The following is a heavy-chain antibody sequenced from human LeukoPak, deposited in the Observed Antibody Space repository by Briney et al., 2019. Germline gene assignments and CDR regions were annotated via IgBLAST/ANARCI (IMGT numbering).Heavy chain of an antibody. V-gene: IGHV1-3*01. Sequence: ASVKVSCKASGYTFTGYYMHWVRQAPGQRLEWMGWINAGNGNTKYSQKFQGRVTITRDTSASTAYMELSSLRSEDTAVYYCAREYCSGGSCYCDYWGQGTLVTVSS. D-gene: IGHD2-15*01. CDR3: AREYCSGGSCYCDY. J-gene: IGHJ4*02. CDR2: INAGNGNT. CDR1: GYTFTGYY.